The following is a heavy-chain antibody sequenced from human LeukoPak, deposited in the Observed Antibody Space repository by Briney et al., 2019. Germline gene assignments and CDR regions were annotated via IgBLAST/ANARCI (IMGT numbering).Heavy chain of an antibody. Sequence: GGSLRLSCAASGFTVSSNYMNWVRQAPGKGLEWVSVMYSGGNTYYADSVKGRFTISRDNSKNTLYLQMNSLRAEDTAVYYCAKVSGSPYYYYYYMNVWGKGTTVTVSS. J-gene: IGHJ6*03. CDR3: AKVSGSPYYYYYYMNV. V-gene: IGHV3-66*02. CDR2: MYSGGNT. D-gene: IGHD1-26*01. CDR1: GFTVSSNY.